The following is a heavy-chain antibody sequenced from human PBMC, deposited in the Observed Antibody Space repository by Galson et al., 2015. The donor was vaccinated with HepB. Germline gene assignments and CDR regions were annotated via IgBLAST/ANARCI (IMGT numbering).Heavy chain of an antibody. CDR3: ARFLDYCYGAGSYSFDY. J-gene: IGHJ4*02. V-gene: IGHV3-11*06. Sequence: SLRLSCAASGFTFSDSYLTWIRQAPGKGLEWVSYIRSSGTYTNYADSVKGRFTISRDNVKNSLFLQMNSLRAEDTAVYYCARFLDYCYGAGSYSFDYWGQGTLVTVSS. D-gene: IGHD3-10*01. CDR2: IRSSGTYT. CDR1: GFTFSDSY.